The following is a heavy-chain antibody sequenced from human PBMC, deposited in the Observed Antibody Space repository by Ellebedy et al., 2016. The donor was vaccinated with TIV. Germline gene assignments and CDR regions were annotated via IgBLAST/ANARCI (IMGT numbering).Heavy chain of an antibody. D-gene: IGHD3-3*01. Sequence: GESLKISXAASGFTFSDYYISWLSQAPGKGLEWVARIGSSSHYANYAHSVKGRFTISRDNAKNPLYLQMNSLRAEDTAVYYCARNYDVWSGYPDMDVWGQGTTVTVSS. CDR3: ARNYDVWSGYPDMDV. CDR2: IGSSSHYA. CDR1: GFTFSDYY. J-gene: IGHJ6*02. V-gene: IGHV3-11*06.